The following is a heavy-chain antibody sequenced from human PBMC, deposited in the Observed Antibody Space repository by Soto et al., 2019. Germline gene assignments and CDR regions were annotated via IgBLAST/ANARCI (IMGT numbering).Heavy chain of an antibody. V-gene: IGHV3-21*06. CDR1: GFTFSRYG. CDR2: ISSSTSYV. CDR3: ARDPSEGRVGNWFES. J-gene: IGHJ5*01. D-gene: IGHD2-2*01. Sequence: EVQLVESGGGLVKPGGSLRLSCAASGFTFSRYGMNWLRQAPGKGLEWVASISSSTSYVYYADSVKGRFSTSRDNAKNILDLEMYARRTEDTAVYYCARDPSEGRVGNWFESWGQGTLVTVSS.